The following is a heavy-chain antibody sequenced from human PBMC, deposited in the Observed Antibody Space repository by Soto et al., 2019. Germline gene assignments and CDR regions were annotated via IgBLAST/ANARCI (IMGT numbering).Heavy chain of an antibody. Sequence: QVQLQQWGAGLLKPSETLSLTCAVYGGAFSGYSWTWIGQPQGKGLEGIGEINNSGSTYNPSLKSRVTISVDTSKNQFSLKLSSVTAADTAVYYCARGTNYYYYMDVWGKGTTVTVSS. J-gene: IGHJ6*03. CDR3: ARGTNYYYYMDV. D-gene: IGHD3-3*01. V-gene: IGHV4-34*01. CDR2: INNSGST. CDR1: GGAFSGYS.